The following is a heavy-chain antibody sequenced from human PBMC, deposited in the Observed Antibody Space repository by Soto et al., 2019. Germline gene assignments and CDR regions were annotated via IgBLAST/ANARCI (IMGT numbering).Heavy chain of an antibody. D-gene: IGHD2-2*01. Sequence: GASVKVSCKASGYTFTSYGISCVRQAPGQGLEWMGWISAYNGNTNYAQKLQGRVTMTTDTSTSTAYMELRSLRSDDTAVYYCAREMGYCISTSCPPFDYWGQGTLVTVSS. CDR1: GYTFTSYG. CDR2: ISAYNGNT. V-gene: IGHV1-18*01. J-gene: IGHJ4*02. CDR3: AREMGYCISTSCPPFDY.